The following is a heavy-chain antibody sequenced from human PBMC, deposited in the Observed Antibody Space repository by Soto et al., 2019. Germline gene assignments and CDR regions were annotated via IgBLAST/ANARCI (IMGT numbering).Heavy chain of an antibody. Sequence: SETLSLTCAVSGGSISSGDYYWSWIRQPPGKGLEWIGYIYYSGSTYYNPSLKSRVTISVDTSKNQFSLKLSSVTAADTAVYYCARDRLDYDYVWGSYGYGMDVWGQGTTVTVSS. J-gene: IGHJ6*02. D-gene: IGHD3-16*01. V-gene: IGHV4-30-4*01. CDR1: GGSISSGDYY. CDR3: ARDRLDYDYVWGSYGYGMDV. CDR2: IYYSGST.